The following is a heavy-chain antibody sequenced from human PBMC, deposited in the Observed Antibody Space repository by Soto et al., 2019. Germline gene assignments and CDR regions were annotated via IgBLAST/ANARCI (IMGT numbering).Heavy chain of an antibody. J-gene: IGHJ6*02. CDR3: ARDSLYRSSWFYGMDV. CDR2: INGGNGNT. D-gene: IGHD6-13*01. Sequence: ASVKVSCKASGYTFTTYAMHWVRQAPGQRLEWMGWINGGNGNTKYSQNFQGRVTITRDTSASTAYIELSSLRSEDTAVYYCARDSLYRSSWFYGMDVWGQGPTVTVYS. V-gene: IGHV1-3*01. CDR1: GYTFTTYA.